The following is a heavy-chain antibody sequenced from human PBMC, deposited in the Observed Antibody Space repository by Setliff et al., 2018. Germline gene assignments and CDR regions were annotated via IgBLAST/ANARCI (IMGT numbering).Heavy chain of an antibody. J-gene: IGHJ5*02. Sequence: GASVKVSCKASGYTFTGYYMHWVRQAPGQGLEWMGRINPNSGGTNYAQKFQGRVTMTRDTSISTAYMELSGLRSDDTAVYYCARSNYDILTRNWFDPWGQGTLVTVSS. CDR1: GYTFTGYY. CDR2: INPNSGGT. CDR3: ARSNYDILTRNWFDP. D-gene: IGHD3-9*01. V-gene: IGHV1-2*06.